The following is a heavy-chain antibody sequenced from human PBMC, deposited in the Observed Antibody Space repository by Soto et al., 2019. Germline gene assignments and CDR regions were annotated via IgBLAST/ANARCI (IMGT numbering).Heavy chain of an antibody. Sequence: QVQLVQSGAEVKKPGASVKVSCKASGYTFTSYGISRVRQAPGQGLEWMGWISAYNGNTNYAQKLQGRVTMTTDTSTSTAYMELRSLRSDDTAVYYCASGLVYYGDYEYFQHWGQGTLVTVSS. V-gene: IGHV1-18*01. D-gene: IGHD4-17*01. CDR3: ASGLVYYGDYEYFQH. CDR2: ISAYNGNT. CDR1: GYTFTSYG. J-gene: IGHJ1*01.